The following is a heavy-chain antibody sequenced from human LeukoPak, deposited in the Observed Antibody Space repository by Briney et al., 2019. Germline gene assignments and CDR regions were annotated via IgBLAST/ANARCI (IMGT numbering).Heavy chain of an antibody. V-gene: IGHV1-18*01. D-gene: IGHD3-10*01. Sequence: ASVKVSCKASGYTFTSFGISWVRQAPGQGLEWMGWITIYSGHTTAQNFQGRVTMTTDTSTNTAYMGLRSLRYDDTAVYYCARAIQNQASGGYYYNGLDVWGQGTTVTVSS. CDR2: ITIYSGHT. CDR3: ARAIQNQASGGYYYNGLDV. CDR1: GYTFTSFG. J-gene: IGHJ6*02.